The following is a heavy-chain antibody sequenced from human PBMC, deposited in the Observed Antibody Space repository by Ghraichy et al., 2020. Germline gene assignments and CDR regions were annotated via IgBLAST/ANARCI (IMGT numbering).Heavy chain of an antibody. J-gene: IGHJ5*02. CDR2: IYHAGST. CDR1: GGSISRTSYY. CDR3: ARLIYDSSGA. Sequence: SETLSLTCTVSGGSISRTSYYWGWIRQPPGKGREWIGSIYHAGSTYYNPSHKSRVTISVDTSKNQFFLKLTSVTAADTAIYYCARLIYDSSGAWGQGTLVTVSS. D-gene: IGHD3-22*01. V-gene: IGHV4-39*01.